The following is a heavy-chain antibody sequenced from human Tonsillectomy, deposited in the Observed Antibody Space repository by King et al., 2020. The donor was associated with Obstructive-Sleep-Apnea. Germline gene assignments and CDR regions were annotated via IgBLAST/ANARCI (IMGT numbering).Heavy chain of an antibody. J-gene: IGHJ4*02. CDR1: GFTFSSYA. D-gene: IGHD4-17*01. Sequence: VQLVESGGGVVQPGRSLRLSCAASGFTFSSYAMHWVRQAPGKGLEWGAVISYDGRNKYYADSVKGRFTISRDNSKNTLYLQMNSLRAEDTAVYYCASSATVTYYFDYWGQGTLVTVSS. CDR3: ASSATVTYYFDY. CDR2: ISYDGRNK. V-gene: IGHV3-30*04.